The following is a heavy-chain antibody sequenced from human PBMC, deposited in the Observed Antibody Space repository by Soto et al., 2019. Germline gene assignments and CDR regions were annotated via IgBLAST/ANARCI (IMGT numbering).Heavy chain of an antibody. CDR1: GYNFTGYD. CDR2: INAGTGNT. CDR3: ARDRRYYDSSGNDAFDI. V-gene: IGHV1-3*01. J-gene: IGHJ3*02. Sequence: ASVKVSCKASGYNFTGYDMHWVRQTTGQRLEWMGWINAGTGNTKYSQKFLGGVTSSRDTSASIAYMVLSSLRSEDTAVYYCARDRRYYDSSGNDAFDIWGRGIMVTVSS. D-gene: IGHD3-22*01.